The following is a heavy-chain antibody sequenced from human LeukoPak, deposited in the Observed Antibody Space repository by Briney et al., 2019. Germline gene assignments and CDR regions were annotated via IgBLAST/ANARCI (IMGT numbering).Heavy chain of an antibody. J-gene: IGHJ4*02. D-gene: IGHD3-10*01. Sequence: GGSLRLSCEASGFTFSNYGMSWVRQAPGKGLEWVSSISGRGGSTYYADSVKGRFTISRDNSMNTLYLQMNSLRAQDAALYYCAKGATYHGSGSYFPFDYWGQGARVTVSS. CDR1: GFTFSNYG. V-gene: IGHV3-23*01. CDR3: AKGATYHGSGSYFPFDY. CDR2: ISGRGGST.